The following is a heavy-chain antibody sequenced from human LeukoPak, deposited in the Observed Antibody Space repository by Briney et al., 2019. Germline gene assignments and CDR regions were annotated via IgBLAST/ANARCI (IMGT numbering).Heavy chain of an antibody. CDR2: ISSSGSTI. D-gene: IGHD6-19*01. Sequence: GGSLRLSCAASGFTVSTNYMSWVRQAPGKGLEWVSYISSSGSTIYYADSVKGRFTISRDNAKNSLYLQMNSLRAEDTAVYYCARMYSSGWLNYWGQGTLVTVSS. CDR3: ARMYSSGWLNY. CDR1: GFTVSTNY. V-gene: IGHV3-11*01. J-gene: IGHJ4*02.